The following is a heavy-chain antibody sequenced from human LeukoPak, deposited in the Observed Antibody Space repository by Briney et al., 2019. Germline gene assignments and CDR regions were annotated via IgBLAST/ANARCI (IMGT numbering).Heavy chain of an antibody. Sequence: ASVKVSCKASGYTFTSYGISWVRQAPGQGLEWMGWISAYNGNTNCAQKLQGRVTMTTDTSTSTAYMELRSLRSDDTAVYYCARAERITIFGVVIRTDAFDIWGQGTMVTVSS. J-gene: IGHJ3*02. CDR2: ISAYNGNT. D-gene: IGHD3-3*01. CDR1: GYTFTSYG. CDR3: ARAERITIFGVVIRTDAFDI. V-gene: IGHV1-18*01.